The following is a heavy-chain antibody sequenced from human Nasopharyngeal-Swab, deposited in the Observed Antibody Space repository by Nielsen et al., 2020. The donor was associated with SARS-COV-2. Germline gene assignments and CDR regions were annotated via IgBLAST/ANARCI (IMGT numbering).Heavy chain of an antibody. CDR1: GYTFTGYY. D-gene: IGHD6-19*01. CDR2: MNPNSGNT. J-gene: IGHJ4*02. Sequence: ASVKVSCKASGYTFTGYYMHWVRQATGQGLEWMGWMNPNSGNTGYAQKFQGRVTMTRNTSISTAYMELSSLRSEDTAVYYCARFYEGIAVAGNDYWGQGTLVTVSS. CDR3: ARFYEGIAVAGNDY. V-gene: IGHV1-8*02.